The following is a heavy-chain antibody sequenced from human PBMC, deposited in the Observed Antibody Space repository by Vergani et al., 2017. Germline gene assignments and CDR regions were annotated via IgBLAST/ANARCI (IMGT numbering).Heavy chain of an antibody. Sequence: QVQLAQSGAEVKKPGSSVKVSCKASGGTFSSYAISWVRQAPGQGLEWMGGIIPIFGTANYAQKFQGRVTITADKSTSTAYMELSSLRSEDTAVYYCARVSGKVQWLERNYGMDVWGQGTTVTVSS. CDR1: GGTFSSYA. V-gene: IGHV1-69*06. CDR3: ARVSGKVQWLERNYGMDV. CDR2: IIPIFGTA. D-gene: IGHD6-19*01. J-gene: IGHJ6*02.